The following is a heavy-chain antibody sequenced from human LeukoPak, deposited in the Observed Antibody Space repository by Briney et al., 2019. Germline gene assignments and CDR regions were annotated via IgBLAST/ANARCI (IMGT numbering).Heavy chain of an antibody. CDR3: ASQYCSSTSCAGPSGFDY. J-gene: IGHJ4*02. V-gene: IGHV4-31*03. D-gene: IGHD2-2*01. CDR2: IYYSGST. CDR1: GRSISSGGYY. Sequence: SETLSLTCTVSGRSISSGGYYWSWIRQHPGKGLEWIGYIYYSGSTYYNPSLKSRVTISVDTSKNQFSLKLSSVTAADTAVYYCASQYCSSTSCAGPSGFDYWGQGTLVTVSS.